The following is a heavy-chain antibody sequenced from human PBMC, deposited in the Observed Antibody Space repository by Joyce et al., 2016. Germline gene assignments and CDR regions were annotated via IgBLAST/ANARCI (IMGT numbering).Heavy chain of an antibody. CDR3: ARAIGYSSGWAFDY. Sequence: EVQLVESGGGLVQPGGSLRLSCAASGFTLNNYWMTWVRQAPGKGLEWVANIDQYGRNKYYVDYVKGRFTISSDRAKNSLFLQMDSLRVEDTAVYYCARAIGYSSGWAFDYWGQGTHVTVSS. CDR1: GFTLNNYW. V-gene: IGHV3-7*03. D-gene: IGHD6-19*01. J-gene: IGHJ4*02. CDR2: IDQYGRNK.